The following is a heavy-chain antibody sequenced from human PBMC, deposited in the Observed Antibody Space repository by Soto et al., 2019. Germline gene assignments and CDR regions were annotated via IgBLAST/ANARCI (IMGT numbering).Heavy chain of an antibody. CDR3: ARDRVGVKFGELSSLNWFDP. D-gene: IGHD3-10*01. J-gene: IGHJ5*02. V-gene: IGHV4-4*02. CDR2: IYHSGST. CDR1: GGSISSSNW. Sequence: SETLSLTCAVSGGSISSSNWWSWVRQPPGKGLEWIGEIYHSGSTNYNPSLKSRVTISVDKSKNQFSLKLSSVTAADTAVYYCARDRVGVKFGELSSLNWFDPWGQGTLVTVSS.